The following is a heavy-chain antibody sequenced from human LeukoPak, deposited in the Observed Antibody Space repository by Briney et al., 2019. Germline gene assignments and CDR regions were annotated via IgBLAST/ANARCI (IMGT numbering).Heavy chain of an antibody. CDR2: ISGSGGST. J-gene: IGHJ4*02. V-gene: IGHV3-23*01. Sequence: GGSLRLSCAASGFTFSSYAMSWVRQAPGKGLEWVSAISGSGGSTYYADSVKGRFTISRDNSKNTLYLQMNSLRAEDTAVYYCARGGAVAGYFDYWGQGTLVTVSS. CDR3: ARGGAVAGYFDY. CDR1: GFTFSSYA. D-gene: IGHD6-19*01.